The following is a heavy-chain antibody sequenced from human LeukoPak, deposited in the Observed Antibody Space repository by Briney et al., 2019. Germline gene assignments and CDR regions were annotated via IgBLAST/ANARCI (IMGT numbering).Heavy chain of an antibody. D-gene: IGHD3-10*01. CDR2: IIPIFGTA. CDR1: GGTFSSYA. J-gene: IGHJ4*02. CDR3: ARVGITMVRGVSPGYYFDY. V-gene: IGHV1-69*13. Sequence: ASVKVSRKASGGTFSSYAISWVRQAPGQGLEWMGGIIPIFGTANYAQKFQGRVTITADESTSTAYMELSSLRSEDTAVYYCARVGITMVRGVSPGYYFDYWGQGTLVTVSS.